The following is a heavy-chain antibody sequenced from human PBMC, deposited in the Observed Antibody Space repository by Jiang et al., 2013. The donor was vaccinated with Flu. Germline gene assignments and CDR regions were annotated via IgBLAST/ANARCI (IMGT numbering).Heavy chain of an antibody. J-gene: IGHJ4*02. CDR3: VLSGSDYNY. CDR2: ISHSGST. CDR1: GGSFSGYY. V-gene: IGHV4-34*01. Sequence: LLKPSETLSLTCAVYGGSFSGYYWTWIRQPPGKGLEWIGEISHSGSTKYNPSLKSRVTISEDTPKNQISLKLYSVTAADTAVYYCVLSGSDYNYWGQGTLVTVSS. D-gene: IGHD1-26*01.